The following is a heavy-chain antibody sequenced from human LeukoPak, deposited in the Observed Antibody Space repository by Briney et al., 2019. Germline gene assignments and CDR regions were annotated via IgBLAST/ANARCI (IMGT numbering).Heavy chain of an antibody. Sequence: GGSLRLPCAASGFTFSSYAMHWVRQAPGKGLEWVAVISYDVSNKYYADSVKGRFTISRDNSKNTLYLQMNSLRAEDTAVYYCARETGSAIGSTDFDYWGQGTLVTVSS. V-gene: IGHV3-30-3*01. CDR2: ISYDVSNK. CDR3: ARETGSAIGSTDFDY. D-gene: IGHD4-17*01. J-gene: IGHJ4*02. CDR1: GFTFSSYA.